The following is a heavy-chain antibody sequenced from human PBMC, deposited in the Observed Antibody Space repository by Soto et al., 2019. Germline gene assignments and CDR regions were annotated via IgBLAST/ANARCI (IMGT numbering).Heavy chain of an antibody. CDR3: ARSKTGYSSGWYSYDAFDV. V-gene: IGHV3-30-3*01. D-gene: IGHD6-19*01. CDR1: GFTFSSYA. Sequence: PGGSLRLSCAASGFTFSSYAMHWVRQAPGKGLEWVAVISYDGSNKYYADSVKGRFTISRDNSKNTLSLQMNSLRVDDTALYYCARSKTGYSSGWYSYDAFDVWGQGTLVTVSS. CDR2: ISYDGSNK. J-gene: IGHJ3*01.